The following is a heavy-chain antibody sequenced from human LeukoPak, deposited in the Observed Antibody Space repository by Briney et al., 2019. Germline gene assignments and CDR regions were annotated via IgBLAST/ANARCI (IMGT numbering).Heavy chain of an antibody. CDR1: GYTFTSYG. D-gene: IGHD2-2*02. V-gene: IGHV1-18*01. CDR2: ISAYNGNT. CDR3: ARGHCSSTSCYTFPLQH. J-gene: IGHJ1*01. Sequence: ASVTVSCKASGYTFTSYGISWVRQAPGQGLEWMGWISAYNGNTNYAQKFQGRVTITTDESTSTAYMELSSLRSEDTAVYYCARGHCSSTSCYTFPLQHWGQGTLVAVSS.